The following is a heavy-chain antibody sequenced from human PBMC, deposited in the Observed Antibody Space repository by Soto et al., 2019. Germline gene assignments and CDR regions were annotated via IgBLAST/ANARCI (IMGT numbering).Heavy chain of an antibody. J-gene: IGHJ4*02. V-gene: IGHV3-48*02. CDR2: ISSGSSTI. CDR3: ARDPPGSPLYFHY. Sequence: EVQLVESGGGLVQPGGSLRLSCAASGFTFSSYSMNWVRQAPGKGLEWVSYISSGSSTIYYADSVKGRFTISRDNDKNLLYLQMNSLRDEDTAVYYCARDPPGSPLYFHYWGQGTLVTVSS. CDR1: GFTFSSYS.